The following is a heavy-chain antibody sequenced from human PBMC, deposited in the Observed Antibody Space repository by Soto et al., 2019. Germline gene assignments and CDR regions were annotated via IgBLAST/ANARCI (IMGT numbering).Heavy chain of an antibody. CDR1: GGSISSSGYY. Sequence: PSDTLSLTCTVSGGSISSSGYYWGWIRQPPGKGLEWIGYIYYSGNTYFNPSLKSRVTLSVDTSKNQFSLNLSSVTAADTAVYYCVRYFSNTKCPFDYWGRDPWSPSP. V-gene: IGHV4-30-4*02. CDR2: IYYSGNT. CDR3: VRYFSNTKCPFDY. D-gene: IGHD2-2*01. J-gene: IGHJ4*02.